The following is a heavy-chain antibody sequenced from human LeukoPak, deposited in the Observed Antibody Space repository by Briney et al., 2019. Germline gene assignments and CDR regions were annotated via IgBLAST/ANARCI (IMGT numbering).Heavy chain of an antibody. CDR2: IYYNGIT. CDR1: GGSIGSSTYY. CDR3: ARRAVGATANFDF. Sequence: SETLSLTCTVSGGSIGSSTYYWGWIRQPPGKGLEWIGSIYYNGITNSNPSLQSRVTISVDTSKNQFSLKVSSVTAADTAVYYCARRAVGATANFDFWGQGTLVTVSS. D-gene: IGHD1-26*01. J-gene: IGHJ4*02. V-gene: IGHV4-39*01.